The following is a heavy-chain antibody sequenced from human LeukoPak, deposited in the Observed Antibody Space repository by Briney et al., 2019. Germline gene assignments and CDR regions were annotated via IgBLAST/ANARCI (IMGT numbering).Heavy chain of an antibody. D-gene: IGHD4-11*01. CDR3: AKVGLTVTTILDYFDY. CDR1: GFTFSSYE. Sequence: GGSLRLSCAASGFTFSSYEMNWVRQAPGKGLEWVALISYDASNKYYADSVKGRFTISRDNSKNTLYLQMNSLRADDTAVYYCAKVGLTVTTILDYFDYWGQGTLVTVSS. V-gene: IGHV3-30*18. J-gene: IGHJ4*02. CDR2: ISYDASNK.